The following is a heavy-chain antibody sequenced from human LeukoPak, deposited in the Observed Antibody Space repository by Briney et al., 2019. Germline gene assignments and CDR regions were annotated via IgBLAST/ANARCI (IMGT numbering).Heavy chain of an antibody. CDR2: ISGSGGST. D-gene: IGHD3-22*01. CDR1: GFIFSNYA. Sequence: GGSLRLSCAASGFIFSNYAISWVRQAPGKGLEWVSGISGSGGSTYYADSVKGRFTISRDNSKNTLYLQMNSLRAEDTAVYYCARETDSSGYYGYYFDYWGQGTLVTVSS. CDR3: ARETDSSGYYGYYFDY. J-gene: IGHJ4*02. V-gene: IGHV3-23*01.